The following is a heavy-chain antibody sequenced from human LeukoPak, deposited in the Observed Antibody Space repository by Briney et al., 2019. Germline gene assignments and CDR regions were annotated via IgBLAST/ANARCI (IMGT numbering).Heavy chain of an antibody. J-gene: IGHJ5*02. CDR2: IITIFGTT. CDR1: GGTFSGYA. D-gene: IGHD2-15*01. CDR3: ARSIYCSAGSCHGT. Sequence: SVKVSCKASGGTFSGYAISWVRQAPGQGLEWMGGIITIFGTTNYAQKFQGRVTITADKSTSTVYMELSSLRSEDTAIYYCARSIYCSAGSCHGTWGQGTLVTVSS. V-gene: IGHV1-69*06.